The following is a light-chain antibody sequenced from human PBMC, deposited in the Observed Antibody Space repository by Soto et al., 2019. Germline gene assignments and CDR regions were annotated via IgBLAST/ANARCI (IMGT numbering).Light chain of an antibody. CDR3: SSYTSSSTWV. CDR2: EVS. J-gene: IGLJ3*02. V-gene: IGLV2-14*01. CDR1: SSDVGGYNY. Sequence: QSVLTQPPSVSGAPGQRVTISCTGTSSDVGGYNYVSWYQQHPGKAPKLMIYEVSNRPSGVSNRFSGSKSGNTASLTISGLQAEDEADYYCSSYTSSSTWVFGGGTKVTVL.